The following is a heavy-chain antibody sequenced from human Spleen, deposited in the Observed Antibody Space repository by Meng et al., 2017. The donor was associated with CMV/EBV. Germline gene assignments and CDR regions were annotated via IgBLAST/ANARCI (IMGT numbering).Heavy chain of an antibody. CDR3: ARGGWGRTYGPVDT. Sequence: ASVKVSCKASGYTFTAYYMHWLRQAPGQGLEWMAWINPNTGVTGYAQHLQGKVTMTRDTSISAAYMELNRLTSDDTAVYYCARGGWGRTYGPVDTWGQGTLVTVSS. J-gene: IGHJ5*02. V-gene: IGHV1-2*02. D-gene: IGHD2-21*02. CDR2: INPNTGVT. CDR1: GYTFTAYY.